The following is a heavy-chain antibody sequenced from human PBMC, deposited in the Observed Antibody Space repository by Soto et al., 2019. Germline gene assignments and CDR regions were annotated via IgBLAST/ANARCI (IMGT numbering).Heavy chain of an antibody. D-gene: IGHD2-21*02. V-gene: IGHV4-34*01. J-gene: IGHJ1*01. Sequence: SETLSLTCAVYGGSFSGYYWSWIRQPPGKGLEWIGEINHSGSTNYNPSLKSRVTISVDTSKNQFSLKLSSVTAADTAVYYCARGPHIVVVTAYFQHWGQGTLVTVSS. CDR1: GGSFSGYY. CDR3: ARGPHIVVVTAYFQH. CDR2: INHSGST.